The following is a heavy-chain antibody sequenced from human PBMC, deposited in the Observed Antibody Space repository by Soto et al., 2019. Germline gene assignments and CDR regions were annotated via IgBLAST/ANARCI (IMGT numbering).Heavy chain of an antibody. J-gene: IGHJ3*02. Sequence: QVQLQQWGAGLLKPSETLSLTCAVFGGSVNSGNYYWSWIRQPPGKGLEWIGEMSHSGGTHFNPSLQGSSPNTVDTSKNQFSLKMSSVTAADTALYYCARVERGTATTVVDAFDIWGPGTMVTVSS. D-gene: IGHD1-1*01. CDR3: ARVERGTATTVVDAFDI. V-gene: IGHV4-34*01. CDR1: GGSVNSGNYY. CDR2: MSHSGGT.